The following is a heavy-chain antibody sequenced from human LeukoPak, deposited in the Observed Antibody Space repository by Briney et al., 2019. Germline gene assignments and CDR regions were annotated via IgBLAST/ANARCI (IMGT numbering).Heavy chain of an antibody. CDR2: MNPNSGNT. Sequence: ASVKVSCRASGYSFTSHDITWVRQATGQGLEWLGWMNPNSGNTGSAWKFRGRVTMSRDTSINTAYMELSSLRSEDSAVYYCARDASGSYGFDPWGQGTLVTVSS. CDR3: ARDASGSYGFDP. CDR1: GYSFTSHD. J-gene: IGHJ5*02. D-gene: IGHD3-10*01. V-gene: IGHV1-8*01.